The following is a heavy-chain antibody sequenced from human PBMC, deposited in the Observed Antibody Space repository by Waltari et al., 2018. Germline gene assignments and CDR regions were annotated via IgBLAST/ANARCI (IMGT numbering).Heavy chain of an antibody. CDR3: ARISSTATRDS. D-gene: IGHD6-6*01. V-gene: IGHV3-7*01. Sequence: EVQLVESGGGLVQPGGSLRLSCAASGFTFSSYWMSWVRQAQGKGLEWVANIKEDGSEKSYVDSVKGRFTISRDNAKNSLSLQMNSLRAEDTAVYYCARISSTATRDSWGRGTLVTVSS. CDR1: GFTFSSYW. J-gene: IGHJ4*02. CDR2: IKEDGSEK.